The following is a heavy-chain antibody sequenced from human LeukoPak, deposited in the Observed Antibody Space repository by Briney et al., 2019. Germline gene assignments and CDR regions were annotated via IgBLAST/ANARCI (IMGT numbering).Heavy chain of an antibody. J-gene: IGHJ4*02. D-gene: IGHD2-21*02. CDR1: GFIDSRNY. CDR2: ISDSGGST. CDR3: AEGHYPDAYCAGDCYYSL. Sequence: GGPVSLFCAASGFIDSRNYKSWVRQARGEGVEGVSGISDSGGSTYYADTVKGRFTISRDNSRTTLYLQMNSLRAEDTAAYYCAEGHYPDAYCAGDCYYSLWGQGSRVIVSA. V-gene: IGHV3-23*01.